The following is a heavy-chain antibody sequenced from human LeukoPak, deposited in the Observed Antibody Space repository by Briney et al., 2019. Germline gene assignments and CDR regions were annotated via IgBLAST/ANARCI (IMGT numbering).Heavy chain of an antibody. J-gene: IGHJ4*02. D-gene: IGHD6-25*01. CDR1: GGTFSSYA. V-gene: IGHV1-69*13. CDR2: IIPVFNTA. Sequence: SVKVSCKASGGTFSSYAISWVRQAPGQGLEWMGGIIPVFNTADQAQKFQDRVTITADESTSTAYMELSSLRSEDTAVYYCVRGAKCSGADCDSTKEYVYYFDYWGQGTLVTVSS. CDR3: VRGAKCSGADCDSTKEYVYYFDY.